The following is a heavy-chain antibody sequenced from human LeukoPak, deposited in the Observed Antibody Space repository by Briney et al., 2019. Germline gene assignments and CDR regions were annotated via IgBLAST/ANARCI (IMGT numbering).Heavy chain of an antibody. CDR1: GGTFISYA. V-gene: IGHV1-69*13. J-gene: IGHJ4*02. Sequence: SVKVSCKASGGTFISYAISWVRQAPGQGLEWMGGIIPIFGTANYAQKFQGRVTITADESTSTAYMELSSLRSEDTAVYYCARGSNYGEFRLDYWGQGTLVTVSS. CDR2: IIPIFGTA. CDR3: ARGSNYGEFRLDY. D-gene: IGHD4-11*01.